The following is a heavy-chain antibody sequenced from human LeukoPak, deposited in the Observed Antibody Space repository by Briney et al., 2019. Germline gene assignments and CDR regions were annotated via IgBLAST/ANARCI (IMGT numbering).Heavy chain of an antibody. D-gene: IGHD2-2*03. CDR1: GYTFTGYY. CDR3: ARDPGYCSSTSCYHYYYYYYMYV. Sequence: GASVKVSCKASGYTFTGYYMHWVRQAPGQGLEWMGWINPNSGGTNYAQKFQGRVTMTRDTSISTAYMELSRLRSDDTAVYYCARDPGYCSSTSCYHYYYYYYMYVWGKGTTVTVSS. CDR2: INPNSGGT. V-gene: IGHV1-2*02. J-gene: IGHJ6*03.